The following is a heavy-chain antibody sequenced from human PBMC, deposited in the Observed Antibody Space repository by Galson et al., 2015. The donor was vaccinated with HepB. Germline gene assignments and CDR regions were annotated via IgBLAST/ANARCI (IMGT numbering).Heavy chain of an antibody. CDR3: ARDLYIRAGGGGGSFLGY. D-gene: IGHD1-26*01. Sequence: SLRLSCAASGFTFSSYAMHWVRQAPGKGLEWVAVISYDGSNKYYADSVKGRFTISRDNSKNTLYLQMNSLGAEDTAVYYCARDLYIRAGGGGGSFLGYWGQGTLVTVSS. J-gene: IGHJ4*02. V-gene: IGHV3-30*04. CDR1: GFTFSSYA. CDR2: ISYDGSNK.